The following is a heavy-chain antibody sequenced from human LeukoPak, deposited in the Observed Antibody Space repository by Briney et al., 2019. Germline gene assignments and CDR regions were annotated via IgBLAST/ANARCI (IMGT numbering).Heavy chain of an antibody. D-gene: IGHD6-13*01. Sequence: GASVKVSCKASAYTFTINTIHWVRQAPGQRLEWMGWINAGNGNTRYSQNFQGRVTITRDTSATTAYMELSSLRSEDTAVYYCARTTRSWYEDNDAFDIWGQGTTVTVSS. J-gene: IGHJ3*02. CDR1: AYTFTINT. CDR2: INAGNGNT. V-gene: IGHV1-3*01. CDR3: ARTTRSWYEDNDAFDI.